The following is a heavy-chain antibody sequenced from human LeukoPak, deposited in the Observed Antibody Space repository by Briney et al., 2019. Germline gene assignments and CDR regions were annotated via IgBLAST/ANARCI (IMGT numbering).Heavy chain of an antibody. D-gene: IGHD3-10*01. V-gene: IGHV1-18*01. Sequence: ASVKFSCKASGYTFTSYGISWVRQAPGQGLEWMGWISAYNGNTNYAQKLQGRVTMTTDTSTSTAYMELSRLRSDDTAVYYCARELSRGGFDPWGQGTLVTVSS. CDR3: ARELSRGGFDP. CDR1: GYTFTSYG. J-gene: IGHJ5*02. CDR2: ISAYNGNT.